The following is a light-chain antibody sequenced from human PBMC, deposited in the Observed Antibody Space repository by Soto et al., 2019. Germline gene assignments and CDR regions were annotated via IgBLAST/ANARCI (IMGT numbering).Light chain of an antibody. CDR1: SSDVCGYNY. V-gene: IGLV2-14*03. CDR2: DVS. Sequence: QSVLTQPASVSGSPAQSITISYTGTSSDVCGYNYVSWYQHHPGKAPKLIIYDVSNRPSGVSIRFSASKSDNTASLTISGLQPEDEADYHCSSYTTSNTRQIVFGTGTKVTVL. J-gene: IGLJ1*01. CDR3: SSYTTSNTRQIV.